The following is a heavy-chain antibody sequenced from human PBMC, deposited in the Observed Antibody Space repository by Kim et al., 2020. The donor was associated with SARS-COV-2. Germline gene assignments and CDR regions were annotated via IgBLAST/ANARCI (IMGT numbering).Heavy chain of an antibody. CDR2: IYYSGST. Sequence: SETLSLTCTVSGGSISSSSYYWGWIRQPPGKGLEWIGSIYYSGSTYYNPSLKSRVTISVDTSKNQFSLKLSSVTAADTAVYYCARHFSPMGIRALNYFDYWGQGTLVTVSS. J-gene: IGHJ4*02. CDR3: ARHFSPMGIRALNYFDY. V-gene: IGHV4-39*01. D-gene: IGHD3-3*02. CDR1: GGSISSSSYY.